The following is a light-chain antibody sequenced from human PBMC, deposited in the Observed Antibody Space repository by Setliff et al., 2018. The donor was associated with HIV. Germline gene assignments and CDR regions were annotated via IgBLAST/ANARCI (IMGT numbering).Light chain of an antibody. CDR1: SSDVGSYNF. V-gene: IGLV2-11*01. CDR3: SSFAGRFHV. Sequence: QSVLTQPRSVSGSPGQSVTIPCTGTSSDVGSYNFVTWYQQHPGKVPKLIIYDVTRRPSGVPDRFSGSRSGNTASLTISGLQAEDEADYYCSSFAGRFHVFGTGTKGTVL. J-gene: IGLJ1*01. CDR2: DVT.